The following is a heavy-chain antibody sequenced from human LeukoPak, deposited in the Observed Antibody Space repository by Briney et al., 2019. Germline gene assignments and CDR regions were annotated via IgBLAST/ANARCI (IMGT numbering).Heavy chain of an antibody. D-gene: IGHD4-17*01. CDR1: GYTFTSYY. CDR2: INPSGGST. Sequence: ASVKVSCKASGYTFTSYYMHWVRQAPGQGLEWMGIINPSGGSTSYAQKFQGRVTMTRDMSTSTVYMELSSLRPEDTAVYYCARAHTTVQYGDYDDFDYWGQGTLVTVSS. J-gene: IGHJ4*02. V-gene: IGHV1-46*01. CDR3: ARAHTTVQYGDYDDFDY.